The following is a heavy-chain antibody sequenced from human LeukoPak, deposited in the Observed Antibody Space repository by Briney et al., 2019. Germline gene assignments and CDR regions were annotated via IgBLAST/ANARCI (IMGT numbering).Heavy chain of an antibody. D-gene: IGHD2-21*02. J-gene: IGHJ4*02. V-gene: IGHV4-59*01. CDR2: IYYSGST. CDR1: GASISSYY. CDR3: ARVKGVVTAILDY. Sequence: SETLSLTCTVSGASISSYYWSWIRQPPGKGLEWIGYIYYSGSTNYNPSLKSRVTFSVDTSKNQFSLKLISVTAADTAVYYCARVKGVVTAILDYWGQGTLVAVSS.